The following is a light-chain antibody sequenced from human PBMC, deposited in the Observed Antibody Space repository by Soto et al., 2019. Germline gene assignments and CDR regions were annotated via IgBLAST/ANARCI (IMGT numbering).Light chain of an antibody. Sequence: EIVLTQSPGTLSLSPGERATLSCRASQSVRSSYLAWYQQKPLQAPRLLIYGASSRATGIPDRFIGSGSRTDFTLTISRLEPEDFAVYYCQQYGSSPPTFGQGTKVEIK. J-gene: IGKJ1*01. CDR1: QSVRSSY. CDR3: QQYGSSPPT. V-gene: IGKV3-20*01. CDR2: GAS.